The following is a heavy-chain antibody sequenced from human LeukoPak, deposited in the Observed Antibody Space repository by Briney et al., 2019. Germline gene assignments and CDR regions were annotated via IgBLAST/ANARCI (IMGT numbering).Heavy chain of an antibody. D-gene: IGHD6-13*01. CDR1: GFTFSSYA. CDR2: ISGSGGST. Sequence: GGSLRLSCAASGFTFSSYAMSWVRQAPGKGLEWVSAISGSGGSTYYADSVKGRFTISRDNSKNTLYLQMNSLRAEDTAVYYCANSFPYSSQPPPTRYYGMDVWGQGTTVTVSS. J-gene: IGHJ6*02. CDR3: ANSFPYSSQPPPTRYYGMDV. V-gene: IGHV3-23*01.